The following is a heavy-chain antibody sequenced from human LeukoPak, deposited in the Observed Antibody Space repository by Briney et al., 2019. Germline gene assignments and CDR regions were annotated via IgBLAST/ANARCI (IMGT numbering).Heavy chain of an antibody. CDR1: GYTFTSYG. CDR2: ISAYNGNT. V-gene: IGHV1-18*01. J-gene: IGHJ4*02. D-gene: IGHD5-24*01. Sequence: AAVKVSCKASGYTFTSYGISWVRQAPGQGLEWMGWISAYNGNTNYAQKLQGRVTMTTDTSTSTAYMELRSLRSDDTAVYYCARDRAVATIGGVDFWGQGTLVTVSS. CDR3: ARDRAVATIGGVDF.